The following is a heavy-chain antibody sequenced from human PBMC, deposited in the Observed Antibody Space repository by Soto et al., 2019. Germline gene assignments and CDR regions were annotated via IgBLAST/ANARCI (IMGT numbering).Heavy chain of an antibody. CDR1: GFTFSSYG. J-gene: IGHJ4*02. V-gene: IGHV3-30*18. Sequence: GGSLRLSCAASGFTFSSYGMHWVRQASGKGLEWVAVISYDGSNKYYADSVKGRFTISRDNSKNTLYLQMNSLRAEDTAVYYCAKAFENYYDSSGPDYWGQGTLVTVSS. CDR2: ISYDGSNK. D-gene: IGHD3-22*01. CDR3: AKAFENYYDSSGPDY.